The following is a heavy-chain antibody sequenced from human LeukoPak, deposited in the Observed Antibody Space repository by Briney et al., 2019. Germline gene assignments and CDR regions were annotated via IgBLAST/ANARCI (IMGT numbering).Heavy chain of an antibody. CDR1: GGSTSSSSYY. J-gene: IGHJ4*02. CDR2: IYYSGST. V-gene: IGHV4-39*01. Sequence: SETLSLTRTVSGGSTSSSSYYWGWIRQPPGKGLEWIGSIYYSGSTYYNPSLKSRVTISVDTSKNQFSLKLSSVTAADTAVYYCARLDIVATIFDYWGQGTLVTVSS. D-gene: IGHD5-12*01. CDR3: ARLDIVATIFDY.